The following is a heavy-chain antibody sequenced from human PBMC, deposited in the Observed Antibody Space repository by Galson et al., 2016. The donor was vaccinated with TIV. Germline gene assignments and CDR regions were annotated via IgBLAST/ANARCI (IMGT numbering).Heavy chain of an antibody. Sequence: PRLSCAASGFTFSSHAITWVRQAPGKGLEWISAISGGGGSTYHTDSVKGRFTISRDNSKNTVFLQMNSLRVEDTAVYYCAKIDSSGYNYGGRFVYWGQGTLVTVSS. D-gene: IGHD3-22*01. V-gene: IGHV3-23*01. CDR1: GFTFSSHA. CDR3: AKIDSSGYNYGGRFVY. CDR2: ISGGGGST. J-gene: IGHJ4*02.